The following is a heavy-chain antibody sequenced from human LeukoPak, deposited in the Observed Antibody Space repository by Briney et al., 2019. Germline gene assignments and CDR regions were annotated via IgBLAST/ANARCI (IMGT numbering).Heavy chain of an antibody. CDR1: GGSISSNY. Sequence: SETLSLTCTVSGGSISSNYWSWIRQPAGKGLEWIGRIYTSGRANYNPSLKSRVTMSVDTSKNQFSLKLSSVTAADTAVYYCARTVLDCKSGVCYDFWGQGTLVTVSS. CDR3: ARTVLDCKSGVCYDF. D-gene: IGHD2-8*01. J-gene: IGHJ4*02. CDR2: IYTSGRA. V-gene: IGHV4-4*07.